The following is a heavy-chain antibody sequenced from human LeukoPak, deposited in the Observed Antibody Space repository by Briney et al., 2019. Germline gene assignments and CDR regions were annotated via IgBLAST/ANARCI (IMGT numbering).Heavy chain of an antibody. Sequence: SETLSLTCTVSGGSISSSSYYWGWIRQPPGKGLEWIGSIYYSGSTYYNPSLKSRVTISVDTSKNQFSLKLSSVTAADTAVYYCARGSREKTTVTTPLDYWGQGTLVTVSS. D-gene: IGHD4-17*01. V-gene: IGHV4-39*07. CDR1: GGSISSSSYY. CDR2: IYYSGST. J-gene: IGHJ4*02. CDR3: ARGSREKTTVTTPLDY.